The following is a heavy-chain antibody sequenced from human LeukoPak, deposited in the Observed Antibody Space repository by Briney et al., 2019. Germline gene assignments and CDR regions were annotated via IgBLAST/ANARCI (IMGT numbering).Heavy chain of an antibody. CDR3: ARGGSSCYGCHNWFDP. D-gene: IGHD2-2*01. CDR2: VDKSGCT. J-gene: IGHJ5*02. CDR1: GDSIRNYY. V-gene: IGHV4-59*01. Sequence: SETLSLTCSASGDSIRNYYWSWIRQSPGKGLEWIGYVDKSGCTNYNPSFKSRVIVSSDTSRNEFSLNLNSVTAADTAIYYCARGGSSCYGCHNWFDPWGQGTRVTVSS.